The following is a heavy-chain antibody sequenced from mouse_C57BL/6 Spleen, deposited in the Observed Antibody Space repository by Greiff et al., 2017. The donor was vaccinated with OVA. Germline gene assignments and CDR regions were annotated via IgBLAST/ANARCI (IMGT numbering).Heavy chain of an antibody. Sequence: QVQLQQPGAELVKPGASVKMSCKASGYTFTSYWITWVKQRPGQGLEWIGDIYPGSGSTNYNEKFKSKATLTVDPSSSTAYMQLSSLPSEDSAVNYGARSELTNYAMDYWGQGTSVTVSS. J-gene: IGHJ4*01. V-gene: IGHV1-55*01. CDR2: IYPGSGST. CDR1: GYTFTSYW. CDR3: ARSELTNYAMDY.